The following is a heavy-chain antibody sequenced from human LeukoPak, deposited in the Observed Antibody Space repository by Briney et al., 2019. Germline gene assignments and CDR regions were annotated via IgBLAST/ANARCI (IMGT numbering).Heavy chain of an antibody. CDR3: ARGHYSNLYYFYYMDV. Sequence: SETLSLTCTVSGGTISSGSYYWSWIRQPAGKGLEWIGRIYTSVSTNYNPSPKSRVTISVDTSKNQFSLKLSSVTAADTAVYYCARGHYSNLYYFYYMDVWGKGTTVTVSS. D-gene: IGHD4-11*01. CDR2: IYTSVST. V-gene: IGHV4-61*02. CDR1: GGTISSGSYY. J-gene: IGHJ6*03.